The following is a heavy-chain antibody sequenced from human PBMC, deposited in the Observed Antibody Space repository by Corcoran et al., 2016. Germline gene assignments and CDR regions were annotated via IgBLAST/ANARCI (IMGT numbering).Heavy chain of an antibody. Sequence: QVQLQQWGAGLLKPSETLSLTCAVYGGSFSGYYWSWIRQPPGKGLEWIGEINHSGSTNYNPSLKSRVTISVDTSKNQFSLMLSSVTAADTAVYYCARDIVVVVAGRFDPWGQGTLVTVSS. J-gene: IGHJ5*02. V-gene: IGHV4-34*01. CDR3: ARDIVVVVAGRFDP. CDR2: INHSGST. CDR1: GGSFSGYY. D-gene: IGHD2-15*01.